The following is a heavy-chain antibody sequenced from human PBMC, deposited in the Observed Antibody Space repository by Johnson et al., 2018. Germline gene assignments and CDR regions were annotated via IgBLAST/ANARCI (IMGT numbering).Heavy chain of an antibody. Sequence: QVQLVQSGGGLVKPGGSLRLSCAASGFTFSDYYMSWIRQAPGKGLAWVSYISSSGSTIYYADSVKGRFTISRDNAKNSLYLQMNSLRAEDTAVYYCASSSLYDSRGYYSYYYYYYMDVLGKGTTVNGSS. D-gene: IGHD3-22*01. CDR1: GFTFSDYY. J-gene: IGHJ6*03. V-gene: IGHV3-11*04. CDR3: ASSSLYDSRGYYSYYYYYYMDV. CDR2: ISSSGSTI.